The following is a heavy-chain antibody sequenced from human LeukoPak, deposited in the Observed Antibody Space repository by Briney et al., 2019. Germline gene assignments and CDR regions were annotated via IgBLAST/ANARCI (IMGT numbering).Heavy chain of an antibody. D-gene: IGHD1-1*01. CDR2: IYHSGST. CDR1: GGSISSGGYS. J-gene: IGHJ5*02. CDR3: ARDGATT. V-gene: IGHV4-30-2*01. Sequence: SQTLSLTCAVSGGSISSGGYSWSWIRQPPGKGLEWIGYIYHSGSTYYNPSLKSRVTISVDRSKNQFSLKLSSVTAADTAVYYCARDGATTWGQGTLVTVSS.